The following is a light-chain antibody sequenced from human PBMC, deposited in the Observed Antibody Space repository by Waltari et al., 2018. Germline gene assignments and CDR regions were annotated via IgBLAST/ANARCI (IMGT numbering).Light chain of an antibody. CDR3: QHYNNWPIT. J-gene: IGKJ5*01. V-gene: IGKV3-11*01. Sequence: EIVLTQSPVILSLSPGEGATLSCRASQSVSTYLAWYQQKPGQAPRLLIYGASNRATGIPARFSGSGSGTDFTLSINSLAPEDFAVYYCQHYNNWPITFGQGTRLEIK. CDR1: QSVSTY. CDR2: GAS.